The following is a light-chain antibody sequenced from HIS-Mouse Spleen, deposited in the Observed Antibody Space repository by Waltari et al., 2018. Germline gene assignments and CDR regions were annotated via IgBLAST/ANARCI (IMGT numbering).Light chain of an antibody. CDR2: DVS. J-gene: IGLJ2*01. V-gene: IGLV2-14*03. Sequence: QSALTQPASVSGSPGQSITISCTGTSSAVGGYNYVPWYQQHPGKAPKLMIYDVSNRPSGVSNRFSGSKSGNTASLTISGLQAEDEADYYCSSYTSSSTFFGGGTKLTVL. CDR1: SSAVGGYNY. CDR3: SSYTSSSTF.